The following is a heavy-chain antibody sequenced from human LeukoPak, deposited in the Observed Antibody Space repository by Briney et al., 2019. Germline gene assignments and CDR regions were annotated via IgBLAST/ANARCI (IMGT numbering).Heavy chain of an antibody. CDR1: SGSISGHH. Sequence: SETLSLTCTVSSGSISGHHWSWIRQPPGKGLEWIVYIYANNGGTDYNPSLKSPATTSVDTSTNQICLHLNAATAPDTAVCACARDSGARSDRWGRGAKVAVAS. CDR2: IYANNGGT. CDR3: ARDSGARSDR. J-gene: IGHJ6*01. V-gene: IGHV4-59*11. D-gene: IGHD3-10*01.